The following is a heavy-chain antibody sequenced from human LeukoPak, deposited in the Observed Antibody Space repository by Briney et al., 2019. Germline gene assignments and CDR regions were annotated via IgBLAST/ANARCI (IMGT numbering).Heavy chain of an antibody. D-gene: IGHD3-22*01. CDR2: INHSGST. CDR3: ARVELGYYYDSSGYHPGAFDI. Sequence: SETLSLTCAVYGGSFSGYYWSWIRQPPGKGLEWIGEINHSGSTNYNPSLKSRVTISVDTSKNQFSLKLSPVTAADTAVYYCARVELGYYYDSSGYHPGAFDIWGQGTMVTVSS. J-gene: IGHJ3*02. V-gene: IGHV4-34*01. CDR1: GGSFSGYY.